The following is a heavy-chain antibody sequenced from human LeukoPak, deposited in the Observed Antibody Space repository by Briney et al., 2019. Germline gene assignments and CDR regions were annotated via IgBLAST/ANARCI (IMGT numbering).Heavy chain of an antibody. CDR1: GYTFTSYD. V-gene: IGHV1-8*01. CDR2: MNPNSGNT. D-gene: IGHD2-2*01. CDR3: ARGEGGDIVVVPAAGWGRDV. Sequence: ASVKVSCKASGYTFTSYDINWVRQATGQGLEWMGWMNPNSGNTGYAQKFQGRVTMTRNTSISTAYMELSSLRSEDTAVYYCARGEGGDIVVVPAAGWGRDVWGQGTTVTVSS. J-gene: IGHJ6*02.